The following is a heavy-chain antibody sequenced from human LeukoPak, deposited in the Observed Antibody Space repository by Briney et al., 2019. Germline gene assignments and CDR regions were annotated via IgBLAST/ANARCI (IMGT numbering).Heavy chain of an antibody. J-gene: IGHJ4*02. CDR3: AKAGYGDSFFDY. CDR1: GFAFSNHG. Sequence: GGSLRLSCAASGFAFSNHGMHWVRRAPGKGLEWVAFIRYDGSDKYYADSVKGRFTISRDNAKNTLYLQMNSLRAEDTAVYYCAKAGYGDSFFDYWGQGTLVTVSS. V-gene: IGHV3-30*02. CDR2: IRYDGSDK. D-gene: IGHD4-17*01.